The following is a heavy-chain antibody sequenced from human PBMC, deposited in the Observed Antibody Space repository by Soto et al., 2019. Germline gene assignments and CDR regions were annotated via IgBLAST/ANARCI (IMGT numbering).Heavy chain of an antibody. D-gene: IGHD6-6*01. Sequence: QVPLVESGGGVVQPGRSLRLSCAASGFTFSSYAMHWVRQAPGKGLEWVAVISYDGSNKYYADSVKGRFTISRDNSKNTLYLQMNSLRAEDTAVYYCARLEYSSSSGDYWGQGTLVTVSS. V-gene: IGHV3-30-3*01. CDR3: ARLEYSSSSGDY. CDR2: ISYDGSNK. J-gene: IGHJ4*02. CDR1: GFTFSSYA.